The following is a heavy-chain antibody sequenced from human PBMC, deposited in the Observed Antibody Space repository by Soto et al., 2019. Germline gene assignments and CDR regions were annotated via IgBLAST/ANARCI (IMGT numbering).Heavy chain of an antibody. V-gene: IGHV4-39*01. CDR3: ARHGPLTNNWNQLNC. Sequence: QLQLQESGPGLVKPSETLSLTCPVSGGSISSSPYYWAWIRQPPGKGLQWIGNIYYNGNTFYNPSLRSRVTISIDTSKSQFSLGLSSVTASDTAVYYCARHGPLTNNWNQLNCWGQGTLVTVSS. D-gene: IGHD1-1*01. J-gene: IGHJ4*02. CDR2: IYYNGNT. CDR1: GGSISSSPYY.